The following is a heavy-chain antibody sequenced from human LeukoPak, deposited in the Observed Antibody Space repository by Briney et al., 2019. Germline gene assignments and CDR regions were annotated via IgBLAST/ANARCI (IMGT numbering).Heavy chain of an antibody. D-gene: IGHD2-2*01. CDR2: IYSDGST. CDR1: GFTVSNND. J-gene: IGHJ4*02. V-gene: IGHV3-66*01. CDR3: ARRSVPSRPRY. Sequence: GGSLTPSCAASGFTVSNNDIKWVRQAPGKGLEWVSLIYSDGSTHYTDSVKGRFSTSRDNSKNTVYLQMNSLRGEDTAVYYCARRSVPSRPRYRGQGTLVTVSS.